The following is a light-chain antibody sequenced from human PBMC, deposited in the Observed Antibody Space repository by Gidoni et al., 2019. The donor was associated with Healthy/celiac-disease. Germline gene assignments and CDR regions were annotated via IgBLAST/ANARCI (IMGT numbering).Light chain of an antibody. Sequence: QSDLTQPASVSGSPGQSITISCTGTSSDVGGYNYVSWYQQHPGKAPKLMIYDVSNRPSGVSNRFSGSKSGNTASLTISGLQAEDEADYYCSSYTSSSPWVFGTGTKVTVL. CDR2: DVS. V-gene: IGLV2-14*01. CDR1: SSDVGGYNY. CDR3: SSYTSSSPWV. J-gene: IGLJ1*01.